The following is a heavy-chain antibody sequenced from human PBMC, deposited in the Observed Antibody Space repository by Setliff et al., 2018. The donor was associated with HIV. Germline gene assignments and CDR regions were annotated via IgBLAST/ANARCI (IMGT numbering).Heavy chain of an antibody. CDR2: IYFTGSS. D-gene: IGHD2-8*01. J-gene: IGHJ5*02. Sequence: PSETLSLTCTVSGGSISTYYWSWIRQPPGKGLEWIGSIYFTGSSDNNPSLKRRVTLSVDTSKHQFSLKLSSVTAADTAVYYCAKYAYSEEVGVSWFDPWGQGTLVTVSS. CDR3: AKYAYSEEVGVSWFDP. V-gene: IGHV4-59*01. CDR1: GGSISTYY.